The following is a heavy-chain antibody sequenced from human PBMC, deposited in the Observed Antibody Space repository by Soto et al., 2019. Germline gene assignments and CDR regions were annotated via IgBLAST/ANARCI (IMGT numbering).Heavy chain of an antibody. Sequence: QVQLVQSGAEVKKPGSSVKVSCKASGGTFSSYAISWVRQAPGQGLEWMGGIIPISGTANYAQKFQGRVTITADESTSTVYMELSSLRSEDTAVYFCARSQGSSTSLEIYYYYYYGMDVWGQGNPGHRPL. CDR2: IIPISGTA. D-gene: IGHD2-2*01. V-gene: IGHV1-69*01. J-gene: IGHJ6*02. CDR1: GGTFSSYA. CDR3: ARSQGSSTSLEIYYYYYYGMDV.